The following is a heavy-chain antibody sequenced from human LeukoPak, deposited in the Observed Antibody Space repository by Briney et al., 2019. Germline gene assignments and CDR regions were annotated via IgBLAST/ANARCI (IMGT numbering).Heavy chain of an antibody. D-gene: IGHD3-22*01. CDR1: GFTFSTYG. V-gene: IGHV3-23*01. J-gene: IGHJ4*02. Sequence: GGSLRLSCGASGFTFSTYGMTWVRQAPGKGLEWVSGMSDSGTNTYYADSVKGRFTISRDNSKNTLYLQMNSLRAEDTAVYYCAKASAMIVVVSKHFDYWGQGTLVTVSS. CDR3: AKASAMIVVVSKHFDY. CDR2: MSDSGTNT.